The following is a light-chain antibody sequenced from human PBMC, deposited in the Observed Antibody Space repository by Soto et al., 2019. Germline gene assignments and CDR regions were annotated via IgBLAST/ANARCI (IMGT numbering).Light chain of an antibody. CDR3: QQSYSRPRT. Sequence: DIQMTQSPSSLSASVGDSVTISCRASQSISRYLNWYQQKPGKAPNLLIYSASILESGVPSRFSGSGSGTDFNLTISSLQPEDFATYFCQQSYSRPRTFGQGTKVDIK. J-gene: IGKJ1*01. CDR2: SAS. V-gene: IGKV1-39*01. CDR1: QSISRY.